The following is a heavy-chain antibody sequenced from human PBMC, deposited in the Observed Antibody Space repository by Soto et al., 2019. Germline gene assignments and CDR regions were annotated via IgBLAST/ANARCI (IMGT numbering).Heavy chain of an antibody. V-gene: IGHV4-31*03. D-gene: IGHD3-3*01. J-gene: IGHJ4*02. Sequence: QVQLQESGPGLVKPSQTLSLTCTVSGGSISSGGYYWSWLRQHPGKGLEWSGYIYYSGSTYYNPALNSRVIISVDTSKNQFSLQLSSVTAADTAVYYCARIWIFGVVLDYWGQGTLVTVSS. CDR3: ARIWIFGVVLDY. CDR1: GGSISSGGYY. CDR2: IYYSGST.